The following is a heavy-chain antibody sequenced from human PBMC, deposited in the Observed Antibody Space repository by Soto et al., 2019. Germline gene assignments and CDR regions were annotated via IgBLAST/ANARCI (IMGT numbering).Heavy chain of an antibody. CDR2: ISGSGGST. Sequence: GGSLRLSCAASGFTFSSYAMSWVRQAPGKGLEWVSAISGSGGSTYYADSVKGRFTISRDNSKNTLYLQMNSLRAEDTAVYYCAKESSYGDYSFVTPPFDYWGQGTLVTVSS. CDR3: AKESSYGDYSFVTPPFDY. CDR1: GFTFSSYA. D-gene: IGHD4-17*01. V-gene: IGHV3-23*01. J-gene: IGHJ4*02.